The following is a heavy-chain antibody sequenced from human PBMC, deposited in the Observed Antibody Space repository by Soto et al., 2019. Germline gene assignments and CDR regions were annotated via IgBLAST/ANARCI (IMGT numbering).Heavy chain of an antibody. V-gene: IGHV3-23*01. D-gene: IGHD3-10*01. CDR1: GFTFNNYG. Sequence: GGSLRLSCAASGFTFNNYGMRWVRQAPGKGLEWVSGISGSGGSTYYADSVKGRFTISRDNSKNTLYLQMNSLRAEDTAVYYCARKYYVSGSSGYYFDYWGQGTLVTVSS. CDR2: ISGSGGST. CDR3: ARKYYVSGSSGYYFDY. J-gene: IGHJ4*02.